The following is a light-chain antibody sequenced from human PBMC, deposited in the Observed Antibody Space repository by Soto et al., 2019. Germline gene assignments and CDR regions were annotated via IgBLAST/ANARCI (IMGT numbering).Light chain of an antibody. Sequence: QSVLTQPPSASGSPGQSVTISCTGTSSDVGGYNYVSWYQQHPGKAPKLMIYEVTQRPSGVPNRFSGSKSVNTASLTVSGLQAEDEADYYCNSYAASGNLWVFGGGTKLTVL. CDR2: EVT. CDR3: NSYAASGNLWV. CDR1: SSDVGGYNY. J-gene: IGLJ3*02. V-gene: IGLV2-8*01.